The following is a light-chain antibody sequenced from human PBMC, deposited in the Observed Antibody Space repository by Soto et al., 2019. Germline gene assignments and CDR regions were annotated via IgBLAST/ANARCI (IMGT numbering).Light chain of an antibody. Sequence: DIQMTQSPSTLSASVEDRVTITCGARQSISDWLAWYQQKPGKAPKLFVYTASTLETWVPSRFSGIGSGTEFTLTISSLQPDDFATYYCHQYHKLPYPFGQGTKLAIK. J-gene: IGKJ2*01. V-gene: IGKV1-5*03. CDR1: QSISDW. CDR2: TAS. CDR3: HQYHKLPYP.